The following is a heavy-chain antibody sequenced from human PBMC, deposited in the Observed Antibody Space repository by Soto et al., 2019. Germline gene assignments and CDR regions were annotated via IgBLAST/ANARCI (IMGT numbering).Heavy chain of an antibody. V-gene: IGHV1-3*01. Sequence: ASVKVSCKASGYTFTSYAMHWVRQAPGQRLEWMGWINAGNGNTKYSQKFQGRVTITRDTSASTAYMGLSSLRSEDTAVYYCAREVAGRSYQPIDFWGQGTLVTVSS. CDR1: GYTFTSYA. D-gene: IGHD2-15*01. CDR3: AREVAGRSYQPIDF. J-gene: IGHJ4*02. CDR2: INAGNGNT.